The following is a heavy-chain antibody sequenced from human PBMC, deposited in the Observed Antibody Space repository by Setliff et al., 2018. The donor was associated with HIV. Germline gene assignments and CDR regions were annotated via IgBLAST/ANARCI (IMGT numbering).Heavy chain of an antibody. D-gene: IGHD6-13*01. CDR1: GFTFDTYW. CDR3: ARAQPFDP. V-gene: IGHV3-21*04. Sequence: KPGGSLRLSCAASGFTFDTYWMHWVRQAPGKGLECVAVISGSGGDTYYADSVKGRFVISRDNAKKALYLQMNSLRAEDTAVYYCARAQPFDPWGQGTLVTVSS. CDR2: ISGSGGDT. J-gene: IGHJ5*02.